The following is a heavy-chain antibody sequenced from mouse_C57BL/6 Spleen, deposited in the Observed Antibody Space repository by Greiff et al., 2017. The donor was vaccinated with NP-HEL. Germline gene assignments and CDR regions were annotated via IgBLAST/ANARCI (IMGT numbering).Heavy chain of an antibody. CDR1: GFTFSDYG. CDR2: ISNLAYSI. Sequence: EVKVVESGGGLVQPGGSLKLSCAASGFTFSDYGMAWVRQAPRKGPEWVAFISNLAYSIYYADTVTGRFTISRENAKNTLYLEMSSLRSEDTAMYYCARKGVVAPFDYWGQGTTLTVSS. CDR3: ARKGVVAPFDY. J-gene: IGHJ2*01. D-gene: IGHD1-1*01. V-gene: IGHV5-15*01.